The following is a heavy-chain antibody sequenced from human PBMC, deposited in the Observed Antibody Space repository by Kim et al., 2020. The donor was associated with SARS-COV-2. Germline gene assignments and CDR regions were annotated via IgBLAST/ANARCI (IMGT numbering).Heavy chain of an antibody. V-gene: IGHV4-39*01. Sequence: SETLSLTCTVSGGSISSSSYYWGWIRQPPGKGLEWIGSIYYSGSTYYNPSLKSRVTISVDTSKNQFSLKLSSVTAADTAVYYCARLFNGGSVRAITMIVVVEKYFDYWGQGTLVTVSS. D-gene: IGHD3-22*01. CDR2: IYYSGST. CDR3: ARLFNGGSVRAITMIVVVEKYFDY. J-gene: IGHJ4*02. CDR1: GGSISSSSYY.